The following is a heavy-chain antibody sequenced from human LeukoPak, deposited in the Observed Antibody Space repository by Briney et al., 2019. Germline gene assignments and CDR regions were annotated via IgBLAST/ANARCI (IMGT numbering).Heavy chain of an antibody. CDR2: ISSSSSTI. V-gene: IGHV3-48*01. J-gene: IGHJ4*02. D-gene: IGHD6-6*01. CDR3: ARDYGIAARRGLDY. CDR1: GFTFSSYS. Sequence: GGSLRLSCAASGFTFSSYSMNWVRQAPGKGLEWVSYISSSSSTIYYADSVKGRFTISRDNAKNPLYLQMNSLRAEDTAVYYCARDYGIAARRGLDYWGQGTLVTVSS.